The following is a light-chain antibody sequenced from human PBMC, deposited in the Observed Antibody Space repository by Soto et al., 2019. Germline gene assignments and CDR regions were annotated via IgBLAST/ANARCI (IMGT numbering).Light chain of an antibody. V-gene: IGLV2-14*03. CDR1: SSDVGGYNY. J-gene: IGLJ2*01. Sequence: QSALTQPASVSGSPGQSITISCTGTSSDVGGYNYVSWYQHHPGKAPKLIIYDVSNRPSGVSNRVSGSKSGNTASLTISGLQAEDEAEYYCSSYTGSSTPVVFGGGTKLTVL. CDR3: SSYTGSSTPVV. CDR2: DVS.